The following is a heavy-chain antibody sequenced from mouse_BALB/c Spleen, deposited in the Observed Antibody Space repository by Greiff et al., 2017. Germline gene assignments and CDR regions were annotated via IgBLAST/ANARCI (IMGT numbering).Heavy chain of an antibody. Sequence: EVQLVESGGGLVQPGGSRKLSCAASGFTFSSFGMHWVRQAPEKGLEWVAYISSGSSTIYYADTLKGRFTISRDNPKNTLFLQMTSLRSEDTAMYYCARKGYYYGSSYWYFDVWGAGTTVTVSS. V-gene: IGHV5-17*02. D-gene: IGHD1-1*01. CDR3: ARKGYYYGSSYWYFDV. CDR1: GFTFSSFG. CDR2: ISSGSSTI. J-gene: IGHJ1*01.